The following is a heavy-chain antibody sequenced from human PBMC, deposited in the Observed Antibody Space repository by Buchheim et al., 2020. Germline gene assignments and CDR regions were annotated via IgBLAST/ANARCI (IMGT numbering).Heavy chain of an antibody. V-gene: IGHV3-30*18. Sequence: QVQLVESGGGVVQPGRSLRLSCAASGFTFSSYGMHWVRQAPGKGLEWVAVISYDGSNKYYADSVKGRFTISRDNSKNTLYLQMNSLRAEDTAVYYCAKELGGWWNPGGYYYYGMDVWGQGTT. CDR3: AKELGGWWNPGGYYYYGMDV. CDR1: GFTFSSYG. CDR2: ISYDGSNK. D-gene: IGHD2-8*02. J-gene: IGHJ6*02.